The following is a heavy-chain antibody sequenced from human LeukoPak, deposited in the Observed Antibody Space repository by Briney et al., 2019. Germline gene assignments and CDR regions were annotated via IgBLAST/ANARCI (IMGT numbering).Heavy chain of an antibody. CDR2: LTGSGGST. Sequence: GGSLRLSCAASGFTFSTYAMSWVRQAPGKGLEWVSGLTGSGGSTYYADSVKGRFIISRDNSKNTLSLQMNSLRAEDTAVYYCAKGPNFWLTPIAFAIWGQGTMVTVSS. CDR3: AKGPNFWLTPIAFAI. CDR1: GFTFSTYA. D-gene: IGHD3-3*01. V-gene: IGHV3-23*01. J-gene: IGHJ3*02.